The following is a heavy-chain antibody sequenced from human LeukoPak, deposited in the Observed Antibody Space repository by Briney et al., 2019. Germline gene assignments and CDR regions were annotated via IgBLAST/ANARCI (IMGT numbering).Heavy chain of an antibody. CDR3: ARTPAAAAFDY. V-gene: IGHV3-21*01. D-gene: IGHD6-13*01. Sequence: GGSLRLSCAASGFTFSSYSMNWVRQAPGKGLEWVSSISSSSSYIYYADSVKGRFTISRDNAKISLYLQMNSLRAEDTAVYYCARTPAAAAFDYWGQGTLVTVSS. J-gene: IGHJ4*02. CDR2: ISSSSSYI. CDR1: GFTFSSYS.